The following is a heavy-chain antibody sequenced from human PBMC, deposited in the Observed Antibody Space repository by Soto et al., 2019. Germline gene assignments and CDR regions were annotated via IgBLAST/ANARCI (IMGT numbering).Heavy chain of an antibody. Sequence: EVQLVEAGGGLVQPGGSLRLSCAASGFTFSSYWMSWVRQAPGKGLEWVANIKQDGSEKHYVDTVKDRFTITSDNAKNSLYLQMNSLRAEDTALDYGGRRYFDLWGRGTLVTVSA. V-gene: IGHV3-7*05. J-gene: IGHJ2*01. CDR2: IKQDGSEK. CDR1: GFTFSSYW. CDR3: GRRYFDL.